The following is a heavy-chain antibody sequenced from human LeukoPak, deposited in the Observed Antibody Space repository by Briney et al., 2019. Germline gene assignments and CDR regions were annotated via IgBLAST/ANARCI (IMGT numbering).Heavy chain of an antibody. CDR1: GFTFSSYS. CDR3: AKDRTEGLRSWLQSSASDY. J-gene: IGHJ4*02. V-gene: IGHV3-21*01. D-gene: IGHD5-24*01. Sequence: GGSLRLSCAASGFTFSSYSMNWVRQAPGKGLEWVSSISSSSSYIYYADSAKGRFTISRDNSKNTLYLQMNSLRAEDTAVYYCAKDRTEGLRSWLQSSASDYWGQGTLVTVSS. CDR2: ISSSSSYI.